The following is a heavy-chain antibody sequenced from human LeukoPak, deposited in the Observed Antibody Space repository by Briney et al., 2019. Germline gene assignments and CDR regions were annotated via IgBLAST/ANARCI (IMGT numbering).Heavy chain of an antibody. CDR3: ARVYQSAEYYFDY. CDR2: IYYTGST. J-gene: IGHJ4*02. D-gene: IGHD2-2*01. V-gene: IGHV4-59*01. CDR1: GGSIDSYY. Sequence: SETLSLTCTVSGGSIDSYYWSWIRQPPGKGLGWIGYIYYTGSTEYHPSLKSRVTISLDTSKNQFSLKLTSVTAADTAVYYCARVYQSAEYYFDYWGQGNLVSASS.